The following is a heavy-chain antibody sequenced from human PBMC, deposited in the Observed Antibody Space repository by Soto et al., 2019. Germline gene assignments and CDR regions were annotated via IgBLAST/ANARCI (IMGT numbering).Heavy chain of an antibody. CDR2: ISSSSSYI. J-gene: IGHJ6*02. Sequence: GGSLRLSCAAPGFTFSSYSMNWVRQAPGKGLEWVSSISSSSSYIYYADSVKGRFTISRDNAKNSLYLQMNSLRAEDTAVYYCASGGGRFLEWLNVWGQGTTVTVSS. CDR1: GFTFSSYS. D-gene: IGHD3-3*01. CDR3: ASGGGRFLEWLNV. V-gene: IGHV3-21*01.